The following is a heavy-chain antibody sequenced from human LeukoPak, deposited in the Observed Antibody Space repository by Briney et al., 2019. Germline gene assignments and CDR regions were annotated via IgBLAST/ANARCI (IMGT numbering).Heavy chain of an antibody. Sequence: SETLSLTCTVSGGSISSSSYYWSWIRQPPGKGLEWIGYIYYSGSTYYNPSLKSRVTISVDTSKNQFSLKLSSVTAADTAVYYCARRVLELTPHAFDIWGQGTMVTVSS. CDR1: GGSISSSSYY. J-gene: IGHJ3*02. V-gene: IGHV4-30-4*01. D-gene: IGHD1-7*01. CDR3: ARRVLELTPHAFDI. CDR2: IYYSGST.